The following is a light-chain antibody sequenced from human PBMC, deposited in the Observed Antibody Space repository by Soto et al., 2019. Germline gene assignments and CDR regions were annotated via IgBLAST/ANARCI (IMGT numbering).Light chain of an antibody. V-gene: IGKV1-6*01. CDR3: LQDYNYPFT. Sequence: AIQMTQSPSSLSASVGDRVTITCRASQDIRKDLAWYQQKPGKAPQILIYGAPTLQTGVASRFSGSGSATDFTLTISSLQPEVSAASYCLQDYNYPFTIGRGTQVDIK. J-gene: IGKJ2*01. CDR1: QDIRKD. CDR2: GAP.